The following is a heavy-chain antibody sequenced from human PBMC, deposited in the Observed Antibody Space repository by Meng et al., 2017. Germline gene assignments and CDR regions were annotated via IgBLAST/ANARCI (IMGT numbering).Heavy chain of an antibody. J-gene: IGHJ4*02. CDR2: IDPKSDTT. V-gene: IGHV1-2*06. CDR3: ARDEDISAAGYLLGDF. CDR1: GYTCAAYW. Sequence: VHLRQSWPVVHRPGPSVKVSCKPSGYTCAAYWIQWVRQAPGQGLEWMGRIDPKSDTTHYAQKFQGRVTMTRDTSISTAYMELSGLRSDDTAVYYCARDEDISAAGYLLGDFWGQGTLVTVSS. D-gene: IGHD6-13*01.